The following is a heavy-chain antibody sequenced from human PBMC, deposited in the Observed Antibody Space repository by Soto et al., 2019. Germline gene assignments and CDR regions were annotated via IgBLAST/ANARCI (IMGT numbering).Heavy chain of an antibody. CDR1: GGSISSGDYY. J-gene: IGHJ6*02. CDR2: IYYSGST. Sequence: SETLSLTCTVSGGSISSGDYYWSWIRQPPGKGLEWIGYIYYSGSTYYNPSLKSRVAISVDTSKNQFSLKLSSVTAADTAVYYCAIAAAGVGSGYGMDVWGQGTTVTVSS. V-gene: IGHV4-30-4*02. D-gene: IGHD6-13*01. CDR3: AIAAAGVGSGYGMDV.